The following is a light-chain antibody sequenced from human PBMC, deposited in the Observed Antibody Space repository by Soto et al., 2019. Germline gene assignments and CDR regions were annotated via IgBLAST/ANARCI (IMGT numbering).Light chain of an antibody. CDR1: QSVSSY. V-gene: IGKV3-11*01. CDR3: QQRSNWPRT. CDR2: DAS. Sequence: EIVLTQSPAPLSLSPGERGTLSGRASQSVSSYLAWYQQKPGQAPRLLIYDASNRATGIPARFSGSGSGTDFTLTISSLEPEDFAVYYCQQRSNWPRTFGQGTKVDIK. J-gene: IGKJ1*01.